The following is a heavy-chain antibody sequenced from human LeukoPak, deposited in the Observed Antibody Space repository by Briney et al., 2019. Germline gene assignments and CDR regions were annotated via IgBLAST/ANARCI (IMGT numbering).Heavy chain of an antibody. J-gene: IGHJ4*02. Sequence: GGSLRLSCAASGFTFSSYEMNWVRQAPGKGLEWVSYISSSGSTIYYADSVKGRFTISRDNAKNSLYLQMNSLRAEDTAVYYCAKGHRPGIAAAGFDYWGQGTLVTVSS. V-gene: IGHV3-48*03. CDR1: GFTFSSYE. CDR3: AKGHRPGIAAAGFDY. D-gene: IGHD6-13*01. CDR2: ISSSGSTI.